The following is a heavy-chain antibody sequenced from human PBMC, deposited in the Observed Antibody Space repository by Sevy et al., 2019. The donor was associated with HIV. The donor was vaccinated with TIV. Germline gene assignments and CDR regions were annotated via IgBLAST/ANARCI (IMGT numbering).Heavy chain of an antibody. J-gene: IGHJ4*02. CDR3: ARLDFWSGYPYFAY. CDR1: GGSISSSSYY. D-gene: IGHD3-3*01. CDR2: IYYSGST. V-gene: IGHV4-39*01. Sequence: SETLSLTCTVSGGSISSSSYYWGWIRQPPGKGLEWIGSIYYSGSTYYNPSLKSRVTISVDTSKNQFSLKLSSVTAADTAVYYCARLDFWSGYPYFAYWGQGTLVTVSS.